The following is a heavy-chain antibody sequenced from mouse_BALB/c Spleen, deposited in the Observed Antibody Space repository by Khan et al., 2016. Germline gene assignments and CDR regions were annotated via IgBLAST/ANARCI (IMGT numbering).Heavy chain of an antibody. CDR2: ISYSGST. CDR1: GDSITSGY. V-gene: IGHV3-8*02. Sequence: EGKLIEEGKRRGKHSQTLSLTCSVTGDSITSGYWNWIRKFPGNKLEYMGYISYSGSTYYNPSLKSRISITRDTSKNQYYLQLNSVTTEDTATYYCARYDGYYFDYWGQGTTLTVSS. J-gene: IGHJ2*01. CDR3: ARYDGYYFDY. D-gene: IGHD2-3*01.